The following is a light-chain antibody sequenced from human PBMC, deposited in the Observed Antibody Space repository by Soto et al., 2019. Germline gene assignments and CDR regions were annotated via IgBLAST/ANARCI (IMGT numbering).Light chain of an antibody. CDR3: LLYDIRDWV. CDR1: TGAVTSGYY. V-gene: IGLV7-43*01. CDR2: STG. J-gene: IGLJ3*02. Sequence: QAVVTQEPSLPVSPGGTVTLTCASSTGAVTSGYYPNWFQQKPGQAPRALIYSTGNKHSWTPARFSGSLLGVRAALPLSGLQPQAEAEYHCLLYDIRDWVFGGWNQGTVL.